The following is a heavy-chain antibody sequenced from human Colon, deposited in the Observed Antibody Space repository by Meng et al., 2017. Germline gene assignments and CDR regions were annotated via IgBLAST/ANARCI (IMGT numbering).Heavy chain of an antibody. J-gene: IGHJ4*02. CDR1: GDSVSSNTAA. CDR3: ARDHGYSYGLPLDY. D-gene: IGHD5-18*01. V-gene: IGHV6-1*01. CDR2: TYYRSKWYN. Sequence: QVQLQQSGPGLVKPSQTLPLTCVISGDSVSSNTAAWNWIRQSPSRGLEWLGRTYYRSKWYNEYAVSVKSRMTFNADTSKNQVSLQVNSVTPEDTAVYYCARDHGYSYGLPLDYWGQGILVTV.